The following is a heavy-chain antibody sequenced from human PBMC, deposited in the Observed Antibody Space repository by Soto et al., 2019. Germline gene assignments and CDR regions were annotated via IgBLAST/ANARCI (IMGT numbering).Heavy chain of an antibody. Sequence: QVQLQQWGAGLLKPSETLSLTCAVYGGSFSGYYWSWIRQPPGKGLEWIGEINHSGSTNYNPSLKSRVTISVDTSKNQFSLKLSYVTAADTAVYYCARAGLSTVTTRFDYWGQGTLVTVSS. V-gene: IGHV4-34*01. CDR1: GGSFSGYY. CDR3: ARAGLSTVTTRFDY. J-gene: IGHJ4*02. D-gene: IGHD4-17*01. CDR2: INHSGST.